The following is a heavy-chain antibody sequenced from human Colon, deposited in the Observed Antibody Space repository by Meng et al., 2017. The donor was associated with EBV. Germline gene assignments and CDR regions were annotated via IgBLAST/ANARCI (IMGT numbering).Heavy chain of an antibody. CDR2: INAYNGDT. V-gene: IGHV1-18*01. CDR3: ARVEVGITSGDY. CDR1: GYTFTNYG. J-gene: IGHJ4*02. Sequence: QDKLVQSGGEVKKPWASVKVSCKASGYTFTNYGFTWVRQAPGPGLEWMGWINAYNGDTNSPQTLQGRVTMTTDTSTSTAYMELRSLRSDDTAVYYCARVEVGITSGDYWGQGTLVTVSS. D-gene: IGHD1-26*01.